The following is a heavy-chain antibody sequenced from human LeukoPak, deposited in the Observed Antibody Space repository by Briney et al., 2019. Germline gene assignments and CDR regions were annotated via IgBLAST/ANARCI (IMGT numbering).Heavy chain of an antibody. V-gene: IGHV3-30-3*01. CDR1: GFTFSSYA. CDR3: ARDRVGVQVPAANTNWFDP. CDR2: ISYDGSNK. Sequence: GGSLRLSCAASGFTFSSYAMHWVRQAPGKGLEWVAVISYDGSNKYYADSVRGRFTISRDNSKNTLYLQMNSLRAEDTAVYYCARDRVGVQVPAANTNWFDPWGQGTLVTVSS. J-gene: IGHJ5*02. D-gene: IGHD2-2*01.